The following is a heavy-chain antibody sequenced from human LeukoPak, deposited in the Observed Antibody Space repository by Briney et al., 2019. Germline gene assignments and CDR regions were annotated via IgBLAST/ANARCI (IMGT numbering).Heavy chain of an antibody. CDR2: IYDGDNT. J-gene: IGHJ4*02. CDR3: ARASQWLAFDN. Sequence: ETLSLTCAVSGYSISSNNWWAWVRQPPGKELEWVSVIYDGDNTNYPDSVKGRFTISRDSSKNTLYLQMNSLRADDTAVYFCARASQWLAFDNWGQGTLVTVSS. CDR1: GYSISSNN. V-gene: IGHV3-66*01. D-gene: IGHD6-19*01.